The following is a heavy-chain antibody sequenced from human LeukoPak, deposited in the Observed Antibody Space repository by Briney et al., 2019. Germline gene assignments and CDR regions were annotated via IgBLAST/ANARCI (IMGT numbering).Heavy chain of an antibody. CDR1: GGTFSSYA. CDR3: ARAWWD. J-gene: IGHJ4*02. D-gene: IGHD2-15*01. CDR2: INPSGGST. V-gene: IGHV1-46*01. Sequence: ASVKVSCKASGGTFSSYAISWVRQAPGQGLERMGIINPSGGSTSYAQKFQGRVTMTRDTSTSTVYMELSSLRSEDTAVYYCARAWWDWGQGTLVTVSS.